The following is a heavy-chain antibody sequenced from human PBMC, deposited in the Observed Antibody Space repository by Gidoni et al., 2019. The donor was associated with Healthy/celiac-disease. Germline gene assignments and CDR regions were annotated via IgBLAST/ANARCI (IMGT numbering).Heavy chain of an antibody. CDR2: IYYSGRT. CDR3: ARGSYDSTS. Sequence: QVQLQESGPGLVKPSQTLDLTSTVSGGSISGGGYYGSWIRQHPGKGLEWIGYIYYSGRTYYNPSLTSRVTISVDTSKNQFSLKLSSVTAADTAVYYCARGSYDSTSWGQGTLVTVSS. V-gene: IGHV4-31*03. D-gene: IGHD3-22*01. CDR1: GGSISGGGYY. J-gene: IGHJ5*02.